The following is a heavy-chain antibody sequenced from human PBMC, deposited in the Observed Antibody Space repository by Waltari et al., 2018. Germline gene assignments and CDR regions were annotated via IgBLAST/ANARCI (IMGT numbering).Heavy chain of an antibody. CDR2: INWSSDSV. D-gene: IGHD6-13*01. J-gene: IGHJ5*02. Sequence: EVLLVESGGDLVQPGRSLRLSCAASGFTFDAYAMHWVRQIPGKGLEWVSGINWSSDSVGYAASVRGRFTISRDNAMKSLYLQMNSLSTEDTAFYYCARGEGSSWSLNWFDPWGQGTLVTVSS. V-gene: IGHV3-9*01. CDR1: GFTFDAYA. CDR3: ARGEGSSWSLNWFDP.